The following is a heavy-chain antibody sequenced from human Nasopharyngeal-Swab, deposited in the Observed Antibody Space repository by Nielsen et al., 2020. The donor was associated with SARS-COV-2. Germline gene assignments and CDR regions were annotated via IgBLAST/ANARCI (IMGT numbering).Heavy chain of an antibody. V-gene: IGHV1-46*01. D-gene: IGHD3-10*01. Sequence: ASVKVSCKASGYTFTSYYMHWVRQAPGQGLEWMGIINPSGGSTSYAQKFQGRVTMTRDTSTSTVYMELSSLRSDDTAVYYCARVGRYGSGSYNKHFDYWGQGTLVTVSS. CDR1: GYTFTSYY. J-gene: IGHJ4*02. CDR2: INPSGGST. CDR3: ARVGRYGSGSYNKHFDY.